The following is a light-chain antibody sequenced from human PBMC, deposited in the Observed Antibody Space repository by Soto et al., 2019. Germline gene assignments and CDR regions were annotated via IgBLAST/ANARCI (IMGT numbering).Light chain of an antibody. CDR1: SSDVGGYNY. Sequence: QSALTQPASVSGSPGQSITISCTGTSSDVGGYNYVSWFQHHPGKAPKLIIYEVSYRPSGVSNRFSGSKSGDTASLTISGLQADDEADYYCSSFTNTITRYAFGTGTKVTVL. V-gene: IGLV2-14*01. J-gene: IGLJ1*01. CDR2: EVS. CDR3: SSFTNTITRYA.